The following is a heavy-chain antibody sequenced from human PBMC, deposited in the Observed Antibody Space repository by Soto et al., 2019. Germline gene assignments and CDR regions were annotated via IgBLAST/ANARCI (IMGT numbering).Heavy chain of an antibody. CDR1: ESTVRRDW. Sequence: EVHLVESGGGLVQTGGSLRLSCTIYESTVRRDWMNWVRQAPGKGLEWVAHINQDGSEKYYVDSVKGRFTISRDNANNLLSLQLNSLGAGDTAMYDCAGVVGAAFWGQGTLVTVSS. D-gene: IGHD2-15*01. V-gene: IGHV3-7*04. CDR3: AGVVGAAF. CDR2: INQDGSEK. J-gene: IGHJ4*02.